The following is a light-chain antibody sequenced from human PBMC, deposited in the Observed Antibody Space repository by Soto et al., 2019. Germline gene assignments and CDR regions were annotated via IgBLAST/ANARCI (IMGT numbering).Light chain of an antibody. Sequence: EIVLTQSPATLSLSPWERATLSCRASQSVSSYLAWYQQKPGQAPRLLLYDASNRATGIPARFSGSGSGTDFTLTISRLEPEDFAVYYCQQYGTSPLWTFGQGTKVDIK. CDR2: DAS. J-gene: IGKJ1*01. CDR1: QSVSSY. CDR3: QQYGTSPLWT. V-gene: IGKV3-11*01.